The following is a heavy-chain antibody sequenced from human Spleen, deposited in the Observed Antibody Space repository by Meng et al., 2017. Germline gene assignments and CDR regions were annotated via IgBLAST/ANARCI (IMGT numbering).Heavy chain of an antibody. Sequence: GSLRLSCAVYGGSFSGYYWSWIRQPPGKGLEWIGEINHSGSTNYNPSLKSRVTISVDTSKNQFSLKLSSVTAADTAVYYCAKPYYYDTSGPFQHWGQGTLVTVSS. CDR1: GGSFSGYY. CDR3: AKPYYYDTSGPFQH. V-gene: IGHV4-34*01. CDR2: INHSGST. D-gene: IGHD3-22*01. J-gene: IGHJ1*01.